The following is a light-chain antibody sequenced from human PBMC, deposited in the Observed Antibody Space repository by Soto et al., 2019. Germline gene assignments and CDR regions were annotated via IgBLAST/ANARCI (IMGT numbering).Light chain of an antibody. CDR1: QSVSSS. V-gene: IGKV3-11*01. Sequence: EIVLTQSPATLSLSPGERSTLSCRASQSVSSSLGWYQQKPGQAPRLLIYDASNRATGIPARFSGSGSGTDFTLTISSLEPEDFAVYYWQQRSNWPLTFGGGTKVEIK. CDR3: QQRSNWPLT. CDR2: DAS. J-gene: IGKJ4*01.